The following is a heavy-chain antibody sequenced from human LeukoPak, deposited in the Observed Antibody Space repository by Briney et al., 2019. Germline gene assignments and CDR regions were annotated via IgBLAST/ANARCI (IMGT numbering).Heavy chain of an antibody. Sequence: SETLSLTCAVSGGSIGNIDWWTWVRQPPGKGLEWIGEVFHTGTANYNPSLKSRLTISVDTSKNQFSLKLSSVTAADTALYYCARDKIRGWEYNWFDPWGQGTLVTVSS. D-gene: IGHD3-10*01. J-gene: IGHJ5*02. V-gene: IGHV4-4*02. CDR1: GGSIGNIDW. CDR2: VFHTGTA. CDR3: ARDKIRGWEYNWFDP.